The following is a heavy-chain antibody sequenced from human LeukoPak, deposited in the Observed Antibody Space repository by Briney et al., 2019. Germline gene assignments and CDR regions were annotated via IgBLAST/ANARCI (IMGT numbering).Heavy chain of an antibody. J-gene: IGHJ3*01. V-gene: IGHV4-38-2*02. CDR2: IYYSGST. Sequence: SETLSLTCTVSGYSISSGYYWGWIRQPPGKGLEWIGNIYYSGSTYNNPSLQSRLTISIDTSKNQFSLKLNFVTAADTALYYCARSLGGNNGFDVWGQGTMVTVSS. CDR3: ARSLGGNNGFDV. D-gene: IGHD3-3*01. CDR1: GYSISSGYY.